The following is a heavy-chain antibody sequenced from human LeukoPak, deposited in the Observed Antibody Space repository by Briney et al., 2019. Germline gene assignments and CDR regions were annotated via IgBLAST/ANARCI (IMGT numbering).Heavy chain of an antibody. CDR1: GYSISSGYY. V-gene: IGHV4-38-2*02. J-gene: IGHJ4*02. Sequence: SETLSLTCTVSGYSISSGYYWGWIRQPPGKGLEWIGSIYHSGSTYYNPSLKSRVTISVDTSKNQFSLKLSSVTAADTAVYYCARDENPGIAAAAFDYWGQGTLVTVSS. D-gene: IGHD6-13*01. CDR3: ARDENPGIAAAAFDY. CDR2: IYHSGST.